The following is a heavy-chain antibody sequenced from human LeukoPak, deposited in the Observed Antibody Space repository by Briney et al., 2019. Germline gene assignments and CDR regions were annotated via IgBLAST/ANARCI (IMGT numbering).Heavy chain of an antibody. CDR2: ISYDGSNE. CDR1: GFTFSSYV. J-gene: IGHJ6*03. V-gene: IGHV3-30*04. D-gene: IGHD3-3*01. Sequence: GGSLRLSCAASGFTFSSYVMHWVRQAPGKGLEWVAIISYDGSNEYYADSVKGRFTISRDNSKNTLYLQMNSLRAEDTAVYYCAKGSKEVLFTRDHCMDVWGKGTTVTISS. CDR3: AKGSKEVLFTRDHCMDV.